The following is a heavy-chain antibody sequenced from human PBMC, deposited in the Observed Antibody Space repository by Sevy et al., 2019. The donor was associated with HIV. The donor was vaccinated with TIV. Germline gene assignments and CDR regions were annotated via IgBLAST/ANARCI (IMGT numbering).Heavy chain of an antibody. D-gene: IGHD6-19*01. J-gene: IGHJ4*02. V-gene: IGHV3-48*01. CDR2: VSGNSGAI. CDR1: GFTFSSYS. CDR3: ARDTAGSHTPLDY. Sequence: GGSLRLSCAASGFTFSSYSMNWVRQAPEKGLEWISFVSGNSGAINYADSVKGRFTISRDNAKNSLYLQMNSLRVDDTAVYYCARDTAGSHTPLDYWGQGTLVTISS.